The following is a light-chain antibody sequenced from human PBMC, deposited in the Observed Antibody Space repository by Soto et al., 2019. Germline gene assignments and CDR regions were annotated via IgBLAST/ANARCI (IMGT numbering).Light chain of an antibody. Sequence: QSALTQPASVSGSPGQSITISCTGTSSDVGGYNYVSWYQQHAGKAPKLMIYDVSSRPSGVSNRFSGSKSGNTASLAISGLQAEDEADYYCSSSTTNSVPVFGGGTKLTVL. CDR3: SSSTTNSVPV. CDR1: SSDVGGYNY. V-gene: IGLV2-14*01. J-gene: IGLJ3*02. CDR2: DVS.